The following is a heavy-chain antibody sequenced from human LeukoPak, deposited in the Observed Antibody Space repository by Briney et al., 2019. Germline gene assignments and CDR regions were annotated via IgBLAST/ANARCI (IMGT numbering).Heavy chain of an antibody. CDR2: ISYDGSNK. CDR1: GFTFSSYG. D-gene: IGHD3-10*01. J-gene: IGHJ4*02. Sequence: QPGGSLRLSCTASGFTFSSYGMHWVRQAPGKGLEWVAVISYDGSNKYYADSVKGRFTISRDNSKNTLYLQMNSLRAEDTAVYYCAKGGSELLWFGEFDYWGQGTLVTVSP. V-gene: IGHV3-30*18. CDR3: AKGGSELLWFGEFDY.